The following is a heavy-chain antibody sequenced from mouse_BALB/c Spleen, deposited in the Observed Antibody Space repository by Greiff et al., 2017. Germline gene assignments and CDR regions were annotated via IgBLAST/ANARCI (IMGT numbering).Heavy chain of an antibody. V-gene: IGHV5-6*01. Sequence: EVMLVESGGDLVKPGGSLKLSCAASGFTFSSYGMSWVRQTPDKRLEWVATISSGGSYTYYPDSVKGRFTISRDNAKNTLYLQMSSLKSEDTAMYYCARGQVRRDFYAMDYWGQRTSVTVSS. D-gene: IGHD2-14*01. CDR3: ARGQVRRDFYAMDY. CDR2: ISSGGSYT. J-gene: IGHJ4*01. CDR1: GFTFSSYG.